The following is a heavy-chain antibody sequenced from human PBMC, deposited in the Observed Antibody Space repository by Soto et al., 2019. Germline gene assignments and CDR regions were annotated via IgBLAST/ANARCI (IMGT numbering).Heavy chain of an antibody. V-gene: IGHV4-4*07. Sequence: LSLTCAVSGGSINSYYWSWIRQPAGKGLEWIGRLYNSGNTNYNPSLKSRVTMSVDTSKNQVSLKPNSVTAADTAVYYCARDGSDSYGLDVWGQGTTVTVSS. D-gene: IGHD3-10*01. CDR3: ARDGSDSYGLDV. CDR2: LYNSGNT. J-gene: IGHJ6*02. CDR1: GGSINSYY.